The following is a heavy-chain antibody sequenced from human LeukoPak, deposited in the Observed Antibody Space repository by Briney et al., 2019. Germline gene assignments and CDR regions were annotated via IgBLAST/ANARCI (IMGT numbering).Heavy chain of an antibody. Sequence: GGSLRLSCAASGFIVSSNYMSWVRQAPGKGLEWVLVIYSGGSTYYADSVKGRFTISRDNSKNTLYLQMNSLRVEDTAVYYCARARGYSYGCDYWGQGTLVTVSS. CDR3: ARARGYSYGCDY. CDR1: GFIVSSNY. CDR2: IYSGGST. J-gene: IGHJ4*02. V-gene: IGHV3-53*01. D-gene: IGHD5-18*01.